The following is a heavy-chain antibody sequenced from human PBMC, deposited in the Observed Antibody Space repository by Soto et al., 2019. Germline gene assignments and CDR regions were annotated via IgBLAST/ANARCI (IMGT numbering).Heavy chain of an antibody. V-gene: IGHV4-30-4*08. Sequence: QVQLQQSGPGLVKPSQTLSLTCTVSGGSISSEYYHWTWIRQSPGKGLEWIGYIHHSGSILYNPSLKSRVTISVDTSKNQFSLHLSSVTAADTAVYFCAREDDGGDSLDVWGQGTTVTVSS. CDR3: AREDDGGDSLDV. J-gene: IGHJ6*02. D-gene: IGHD2-21*02. CDR1: GGSISSEYYH. CDR2: IHHSGSI.